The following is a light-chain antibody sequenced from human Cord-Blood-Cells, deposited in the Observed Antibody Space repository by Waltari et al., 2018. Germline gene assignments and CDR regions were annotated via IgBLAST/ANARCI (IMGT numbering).Light chain of an antibody. Sequence: QSALTQPPSASGSPGQSVTISCTGTTSDVGGYNFVFWYQQHPGKAPKLLIYEVSKPPSGFPDRFPGSKSGNTASLTASGLQAQYAADYYCTSYAGSHNLVFGAGTTLTVL. V-gene: IGLV2-8*01. J-gene: IGLJ2*01. CDR3: TSYAGSHNLV. CDR1: TSDVGGYNF. CDR2: EVS.